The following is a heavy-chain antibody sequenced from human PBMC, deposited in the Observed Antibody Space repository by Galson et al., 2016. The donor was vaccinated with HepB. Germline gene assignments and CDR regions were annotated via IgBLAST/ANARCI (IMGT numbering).Heavy chain of an antibody. CDR3: AREIKDTITVGRFFDL. CDR2: IGRGGDT. V-gene: IGHV3-13*01. CDR1: GFTFSTSD. Sequence: SLRLSCAASGFTFSTSDMHWVRQGTGKGLEWVSAIGRGGDTYYSGSVEGRFTISRENAKNSLYLEMNSLSPGDTAVYYCAREIKDTITVGRFFDLWGRGTLVTVSS. D-gene: IGHD1-20*01. J-gene: IGHJ2*01.